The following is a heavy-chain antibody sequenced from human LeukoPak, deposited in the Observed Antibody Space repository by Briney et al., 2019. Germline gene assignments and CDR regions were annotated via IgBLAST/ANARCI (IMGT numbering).Heavy chain of an antibody. CDR1: GYSISSSSYY. V-gene: IGHV4-39*01. CDR3: ARGVVVVPAAINWFDP. CDR2: IYYSGST. J-gene: IGHJ5*02. D-gene: IGHD2-2*01. Sequence: PSETLSLTCAVSGYSISSSSYYWGWIRQPPGKGLEWIGSIYYSGSTYYNPSLKSRVTISVDTSKNQFSLKLSSVTAADTAVYYCARGVVVVPAAINWFDPWGQGTLVTVSS.